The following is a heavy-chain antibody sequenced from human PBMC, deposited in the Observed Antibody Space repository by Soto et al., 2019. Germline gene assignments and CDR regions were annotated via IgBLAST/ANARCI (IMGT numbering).Heavy chain of an antibody. Sequence: ASVKVSCKASGYSFIDYYMHWVRQAPGQGFEWMGRISPKSGGTNYAQKFEGRVTMTWDTSLTTAYMELSSLISEDTAVYYCARPPGYISDWYYFDLWGQGTLVTVSS. V-gene: IGHV1-2*02. CDR3: ARPPGYISDWYYFDL. CDR1: GYSFIDYY. J-gene: IGHJ4*02. CDR2: ISPKSGGT. D-gene: IGHD3-9*01.